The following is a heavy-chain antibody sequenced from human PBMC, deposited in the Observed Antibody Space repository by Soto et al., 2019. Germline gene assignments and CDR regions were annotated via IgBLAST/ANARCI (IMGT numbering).Heavy chain of an antibody. CDR1: GFTFSGHW. D-gene: IGHD2-2*01. CDR3: AREAGYCSRTSCYRRAFDT. V-gene: IGHV3-74*03. CDR2: INTDGGTS. J-gene: IGHJ3*02. Sequence: EVQLVESGGDLVQPGGSLRLSCAASGFTFSGHWMHWVRQVPGKGLEWVSRINTDGGTSAYADSVKGRFTISRDNAKNTRYLQMSALRAEDTAVYYWAREAGYCSRTSCYRRAFDTWGQGTTVTVSS.